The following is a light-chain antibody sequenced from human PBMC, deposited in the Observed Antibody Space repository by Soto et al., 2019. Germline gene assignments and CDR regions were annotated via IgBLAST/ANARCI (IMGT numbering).Light chain of an antibody. CDR3: SSYTTSSTVV. V-gene: IGLV2-14*01. CDR1: GGDVGGYSY. J-gene: IGLJ3*02. CDR2: EVI. Sequence: QSALTQPASVSGSPGQSITISCAGTGGDVGGYSYVSWYQQHPGKAPKLMIYEVIRRPSGISNRFSGSKSGNTASLTISTLQAEDEAEYYCSSYTTSSTVVFGGGTKVTVL.